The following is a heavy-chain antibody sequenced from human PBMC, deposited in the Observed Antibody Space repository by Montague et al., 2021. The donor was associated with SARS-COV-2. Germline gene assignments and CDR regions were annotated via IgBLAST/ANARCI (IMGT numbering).Heavy chain of an antibody. CDR2: IYYTWST. D-gene: IGHD1-26*01. CDR3: ARVGWALRVGDYYFDY. CDR1: GGSISPYY. V-gene: IGHV4-59*01. J-gene: IGHJ4*02. Sequence: SETLSLTCTVSGGSISPYYWSWIRQPPGKGLEWIFNIYYTWSTNYNSSLNSRLTISVYTSENQFSLNVTSATPADTAAYYCARVGWALRVGDYYFDYWGQGTLVTVSS.